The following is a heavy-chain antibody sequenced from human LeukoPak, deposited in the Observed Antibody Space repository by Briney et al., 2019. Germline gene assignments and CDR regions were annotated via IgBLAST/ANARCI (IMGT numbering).Heavy chain of an antibody. CDR3: AKGRYFDSSGYCLLEY. Sequence: GGSLRLSCAASGFTFSTYSITWVRQAPGKGLEWVSGITDSGGTTYYADSVKGRFTISRDKSKNTLYLQMKRLRAEDTALYYCAKGRYFDSSGYCLLEYWGEGTLVTVSS. D-gene: IGHD3-22*01. V-gene: IGHV3-23*01. J-gene: IGHJ4*02. CDR1: GFTFSTYS. CDR2: ITDSGGTT.